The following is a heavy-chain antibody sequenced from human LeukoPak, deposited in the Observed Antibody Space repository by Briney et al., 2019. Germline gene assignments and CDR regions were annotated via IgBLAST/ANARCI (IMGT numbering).Heavy chain of an antibody. V-gene: IGHV4-59*01. CDR3: ARVGWPNYFDY. Sequence: SETLSLTCTVSGGSISSYYWSWIRQPPGXGLEWIGYIYYSGSTNYNPSLKSRVTISVDTSKNQFSLKLSSVTAADTAVYYCARVGWPNYFDYWGQGTLVTVSS. CDR1: GGSISSYY. CDR2: IYYSGST. J-gene: IGHJ4*02.